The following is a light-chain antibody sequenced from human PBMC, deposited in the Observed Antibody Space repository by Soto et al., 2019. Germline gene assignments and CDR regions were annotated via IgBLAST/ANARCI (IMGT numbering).Light chain of an antibody. CDR2: SNN. Sequence: QSVLTQPPSASGAPGQRVTISCSGSSSNVGSNTVSWYQQFPGTAPKLLIHSNNKRPSGVPDRFSGSKSGTSASLAISGLQSEDEADYYCAAWDDSLNASVFGGGTKVNVL. J-gene: IGLJ1*01. CDR3: AAWDDSLNASV. V-gene: IGLV1-44*01. CDR1: SSNVGSNT.